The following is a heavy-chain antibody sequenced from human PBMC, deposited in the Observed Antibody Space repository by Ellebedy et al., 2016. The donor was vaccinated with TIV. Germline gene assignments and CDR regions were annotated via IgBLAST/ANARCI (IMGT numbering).Heavy chain of an antibody. J-gene: IGHJ4*02. V-gene: IGHV1-18*01. Sequence: ASVKVSCXASGYTFTSYGISWVRQAPGQGLEWMGWISAYNGNTNYAQKLQGRVTMTTDTSTSTAYMGLRSLRSDDTAVYYCARDPLYGDYFDYWGQGTLVTVSS. D-gene: IGHD4-17*01. CDR3: ARDPLYGDYFDY. CDR2: ISAYNGNT. CDR1: GYTFTSYG.